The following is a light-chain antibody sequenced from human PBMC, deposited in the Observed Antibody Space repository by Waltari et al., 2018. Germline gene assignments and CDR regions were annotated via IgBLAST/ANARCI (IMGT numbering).Light chain of an antibody. CDR2: EVS. J-gene: IGLJ2*01. CDR3: SSYAGSNIVV. CDR1: SSDVGGYNY. V-gene: IGLV2-8*01. Sequence: QSALTQPPSASGSPGQSVTISCTGTSSDVGGYNYVSWYQQHPGKAPKLMTYEVSKRPSGCPDRFSGAKSGNTASLTVSGLQSEDEADYYCSSYAGSNIVVFGGGTKLTVL.